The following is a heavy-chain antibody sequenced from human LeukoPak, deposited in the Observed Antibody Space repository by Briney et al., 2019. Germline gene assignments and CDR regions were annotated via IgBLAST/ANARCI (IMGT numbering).Heavy chain of an antibody. CDR1: GFTFSSYW. V-gene: IGHV3-74*01. CDR2: INSDGSYI. J-gene: IGHJ4*02. D-gene: IGHD3-22*01. CDR3: ARDVGDSSGSYFDY. Sequence: PGGSLRLSCAVSGFTFSSYWMHWVRQVPGKGLVWVSRINSDGSYITYADSVKGRFTISRDNAKNTLYLQMNSLRAEDTAVYYCARDVGDSSGSYFDYWGQGTLVTVSS.